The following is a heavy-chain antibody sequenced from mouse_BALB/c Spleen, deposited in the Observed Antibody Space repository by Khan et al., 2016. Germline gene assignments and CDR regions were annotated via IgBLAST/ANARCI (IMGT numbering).Heavy chain of an antibody. CDR3: ARYYYGSSSY. CDR1: GDSITSGY. Sequence: EVQLVESGPSLVKPSQTLSLTCSVTGDSITSGYWNWIRKFPGNKLEYMGYISYSGSTHYNPSLKSRISITRDTSKNQYYLQLNSVTTEDTATYYCARYYYGSSSYWGQGTLVTVSA. D-gene: IGHD1-1*01. J-gene: IGHJ3*01. CDR2: ISYSGST. V-gene: IGHV3-8*02.